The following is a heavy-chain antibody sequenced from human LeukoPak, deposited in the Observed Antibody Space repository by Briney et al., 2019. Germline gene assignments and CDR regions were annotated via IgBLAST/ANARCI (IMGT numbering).Heavy chain of an antibody. CDR1: GGTFSSYA. V-gene: IGHV1-8*02. CDR3: ARGIEAGVDY. Sequence: ASVKVSCKASGGTFSSYAINWVRQATGQGLEWMGWMNPNSGNTGYAQKFQGRVTMTRNTSISTAYMELSSLTSEDTAVYYCARGIEAGVDYWGQGTLVTVSS. D-gene: IGHD6-19*01. CDR2: MNPNSGNT. J-gene: IGHJ4*02.